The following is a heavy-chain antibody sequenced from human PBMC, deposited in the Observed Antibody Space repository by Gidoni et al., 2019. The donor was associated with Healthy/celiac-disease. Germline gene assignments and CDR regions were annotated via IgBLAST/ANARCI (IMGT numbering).Heavy chain of an antibody. D-gene: IGHD6-19*01. J-gene: IGHJ4*02. V-gene: IGHV3-30*03. CDR2: ISYDGSNK. CDR3: ARESKSGWYSEVDY. Sequence: LEWVAVISYDGSNKYYADSVKGRFTISRDNSKNTLYLQMNSLGAEDTAVYYCARESKSGWYSEVDYWGQGTLVTVSS.